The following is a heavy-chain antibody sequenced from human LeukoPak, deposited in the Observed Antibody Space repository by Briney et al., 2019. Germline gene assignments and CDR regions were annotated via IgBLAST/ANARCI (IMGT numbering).Heavy chain of an antibody. D-gene: IGHD3-3*01. CDR1: GGSISSHY. J-gene: IGHJ5*02. V-gene: IGHV4-59*11. CDR2: IYYSGST. CDR3: ARDYYDFWSGYSQNWFDP. Sequence: PSETLSLTCTVSGGSISSHYWSWIRQPPGKGLEWIGYIYYSGSTNYNPSLKSRVTISVDTSKNQFSLKLSSVTAAGTAVYYCARDYYDFWSGYSQNWFDPWGQGTLVTVSS.